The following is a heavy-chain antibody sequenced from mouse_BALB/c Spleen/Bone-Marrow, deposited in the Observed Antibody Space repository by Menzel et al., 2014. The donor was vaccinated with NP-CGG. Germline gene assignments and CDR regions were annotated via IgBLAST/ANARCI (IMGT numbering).Heavy chain of an antibody. V-gene: IGHV1-80*01. Sequence: LQESGAELVRPGSSVKISCKASGYTFSNYWMNWMKQRPGQGLEWTGQIYPGDGDTNYIGKFTGKATLTADKSSSTAYMQLSSLTSEDSAVYFCASRGDYTYAMDYWGQGTSVTVSS. CDR1: GYTFSNYW. D-gene: IGHD2-4*01. CDR3: ASRGDYTYAMDY. CDR2: IYPGDGDT. J-gene: IGHJ4*01.